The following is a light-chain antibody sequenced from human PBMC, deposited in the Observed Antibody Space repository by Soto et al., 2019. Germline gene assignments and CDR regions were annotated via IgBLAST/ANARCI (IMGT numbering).Light chain of an antibody. J-gene: IGKJ5*01. CDR3: QHRSIWPVS. Sequence: EIVLTQSPATLSLSPGERATLSCRASQSVSSYLAWYQQKPGLAPRLLIYDASNRATGIPARFSGSGSGTDFTLTISSLEPEDFAVYYCQHRSIWPVSFGQGTRLEMK. CDR2: DAS. V-gene: IGKV3-11*01. CDR1: QSVSSY.